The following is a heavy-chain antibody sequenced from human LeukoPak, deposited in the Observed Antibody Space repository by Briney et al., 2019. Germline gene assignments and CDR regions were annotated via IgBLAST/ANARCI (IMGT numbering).Heavy chain of an antibody. Sequence: ASVKVSCKASGGTFSSYAISWVRQAPGQGLEWMGGIIPIFGTANYAQKFQGRVTITTDESTSTAYMELSSLRSEDTAVYYCARGREAAALYCFDYWGQGTLVTVSS. V-gene: IGHV1-69*05. CDR1: GGTFSSYA. D-gene: IGHD6-13*01. CDR2: IIPIFGTA. J-gene: IGHJ4*02. CDR3: ARGREAAALYCFDY.